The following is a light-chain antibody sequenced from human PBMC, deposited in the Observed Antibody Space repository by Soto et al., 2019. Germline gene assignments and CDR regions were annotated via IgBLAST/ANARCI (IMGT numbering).Light chain of an antibody. J-gene: IGLJ1*01. CDR1: SSNIGSNN. Sequence: QSALTQPPSASGTPGQRVTISCSGSSSNIGSNNVNWYQQLPGTAPKLLIYSNNQRPSGVPDRFSGSKSGTSASLAISGLQSEDEADYYYAAWDDSLNGYVFGTGTKVTVL. V-gene: IGLV1-44*01. CDR2: SNN. CDR3: AAWDDSLNGYV.